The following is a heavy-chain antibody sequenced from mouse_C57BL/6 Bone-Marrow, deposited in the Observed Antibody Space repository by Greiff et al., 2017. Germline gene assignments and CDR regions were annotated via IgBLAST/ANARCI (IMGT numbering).Heavy chain of an antibody. CDR1: GYSFTDYN. D-gene: IGHD3-2*02. Sequence: EVQLQQSGPELVKPGASVKISCKASGYSFTDYNMNWVKQSNGKSLEWIGVINPNYGTTSYNQKFKGKATLTVDQSSSTAYMQLNSLTSEDSSVYYCARWGDSSGSYAMDYWGQGTSVTVSS. V-gene: IGHV1-39*01. CDR3: ARWGDSSGSYAMDY. J-gene: IGHJ4*01. CDR2: INPNYGTT.